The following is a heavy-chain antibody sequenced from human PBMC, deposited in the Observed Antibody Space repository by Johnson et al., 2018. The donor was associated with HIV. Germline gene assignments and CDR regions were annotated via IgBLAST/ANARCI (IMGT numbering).Heavy chain of an antibody. CDR3: AKDDRELDAFDI. CDR1: GFTFSSYA. V-gene: IGHV3-33*06. Sequence: QVQLVESGGGLVKPGGSLRLSCAASGFTFSSYAMHWVRQAPGKGLEWVAVIWYDGSNNYYADSVKGRFTISRDNSKNTLYLQMNSLRAEDTAVYYCAKDDRELDAFDIWGQGTMVTVSS. CDR2: IWYDGSNN. D-gene: IGHD1-26*01. J-gene: IGHJ3*02.